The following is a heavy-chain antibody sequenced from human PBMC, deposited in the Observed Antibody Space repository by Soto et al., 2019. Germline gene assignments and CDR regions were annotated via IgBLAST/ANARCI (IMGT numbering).Heavy chain of an antibody. CDR2: NNVGNGNI. CDR1: GSTFSSYT. J-gene: IGHJ4*02. CDR3: ARADYGDSRID. Sequence: QVQLVQSGAEEKKPGASVKVSCKASGSTFSSYTMHWVRQAPGQSLQWMERNNVGNGNIKYSQRFQRRVTIPRDTPANTAYMGLSSLRSEDTAVDYCARADYGDSRIDWGQGPQVTFSS. D-gene: IGHD4-17*01. V-gene: IGHV1-3*05.